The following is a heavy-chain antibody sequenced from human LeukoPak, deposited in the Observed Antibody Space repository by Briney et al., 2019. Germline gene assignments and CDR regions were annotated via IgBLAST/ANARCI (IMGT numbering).Heavy chain of an antibody. J-gene: IGHJ6*03. Sequence: SETLSLTCTVSGGSISSSSYYWGWIRQPPGKGLEWIGSIYYSGSTYYNPSLKSRVTISVDTSKNQFSLKLSSVTAADTAVYYCARLHQGVRYYYYYYVDVWGKGTTVTVSS. CDR3: ARLHQGVRYYYYYYVDV. D-gene: IGHD3-10*01. CDR1: GGSISSSSYY. CDR2: IYYSGST. V-gene: IGHV4-39*01.